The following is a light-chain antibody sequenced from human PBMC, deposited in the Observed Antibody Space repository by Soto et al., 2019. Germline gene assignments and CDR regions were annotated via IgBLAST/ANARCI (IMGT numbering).Light chain of an antibody. Sequence: QSVLTQPPSVSGAPGQRVTISCTGSSSNIGAGYAVHWYQQFPGTAPKLLIYGNSNRPSGVPDRFPGSKSGTSASLAITGLQAEDEADYYCQSYDTNLSVVFGGGTQLTVL. CDR1: SSNIGAGYA. V-gene: IGLV1-40*01. CDR3: QSYDTNLSVV. J-gene: IGLJ2*01. CDR2: GNS.